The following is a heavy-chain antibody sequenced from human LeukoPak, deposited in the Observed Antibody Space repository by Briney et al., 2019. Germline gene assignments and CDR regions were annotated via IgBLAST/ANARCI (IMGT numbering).Heavy chain of an antibody. CDR2: ISSDGTST. D-gene: IGHD2-15*01. CDR1: GFTLSNYW. V-gene: IGHV3-74*01. J-gene: IGHJ5*02. CDR3: VRAPSGGWDGWFDP. Sequence: GGSLRLSCAASGFTLSNYWMHWVRQVPGKGLVWVTRISSDGTSTSCADSVKGRFTVSRDNAKNTLYLQMNSLRAEDTAVYYCVRAPSGGWDGWFDPWGQGTLVTVSS.